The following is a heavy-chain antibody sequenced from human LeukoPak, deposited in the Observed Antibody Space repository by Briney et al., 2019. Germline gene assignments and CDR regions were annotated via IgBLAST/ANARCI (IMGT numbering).Heavy chain of an antibody. Sequence: PGGSLRLSCAASGFTFSSYSMNWVRQAPGKGLEWVSSISSSSSYIYYADSVKGRFTISRDNAKNSLYLQMNSLRAEDTAVYYCARDSWEVVELHHRWYFDLWGRGTLVTVSS. CDR1: GFTFSSYS. J-gene: IGHJ2*01. D-gene: IGHD1-7*01. V-gene: IGHV3-21*01. CDR2: ISSSSSYI. CDR3: ARDSWEVVELHHRWYFDL.